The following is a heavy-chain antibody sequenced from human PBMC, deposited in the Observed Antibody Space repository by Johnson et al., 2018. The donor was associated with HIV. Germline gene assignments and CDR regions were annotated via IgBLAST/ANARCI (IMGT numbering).Heavy chain of an antibody. CDR1: GFTFSSYG. V-gene: IGHV3-33*03. D-gene: IGHD4-17*01. Sequence: VQLVESGGGVVQPGRSLRLSCAASGFTFSSYGMHWVRQAPGKGLEWVAVIWYDGSNKYYADSVKGRFTISRVNAKNTLSLQMNSLRHVEAAGDDCVRPALGDYGEGSFDTWSQGTMVTVSS. CDR2: IWYDGSNK. J-gene: IGHJ3*02. CDR3: VRPALGDYGEGSFDT.